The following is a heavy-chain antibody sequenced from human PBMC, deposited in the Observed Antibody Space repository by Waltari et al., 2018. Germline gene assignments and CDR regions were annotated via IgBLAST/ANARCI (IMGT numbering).Heavy chain of an antibody. CDR3: ARADIAVAGRGGY. D-gene: IGHD6-19*01. V-gene: IGHV3-74*01. CDR2: INSDGSST. Sequence: EVQLVESGGGLVQPGGSLRLSCAASGFTFSSYWMHWVRQAPGKGLVGVSRINSDGSSTSYADSGKVRFTISRDNAKNTLYLQMNSLRAEDTAVYYCARADIAVAGRGGYWGQGTLVTVSS. J-gene: IGHJ4*02. CDR1: GFTFSSYW.